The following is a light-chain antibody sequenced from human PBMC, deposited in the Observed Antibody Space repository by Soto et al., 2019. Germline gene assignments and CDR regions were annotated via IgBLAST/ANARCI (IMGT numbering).Light chain of an antibody. J-gene: IGKJ4*01. CDR2: DAS. Sequence: EIVLTQSPATLSLSPGERATLSCRASQSVSSYVAWYQQKPGQAPRLLIYDASNRATGIPARFSGSGSGTVFTLTISSLEPEDVAVYYCQQRSNWPSTFGGGTKVEIK. V-gene: IGKV3-11*01. CDR1: QSVSSY. CDR3: QQRSNWPST.